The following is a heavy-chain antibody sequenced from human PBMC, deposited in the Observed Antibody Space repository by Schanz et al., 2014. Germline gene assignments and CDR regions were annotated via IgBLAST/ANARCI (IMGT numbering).Heavy chain of an antibody. Sequence: EVQLLESGGGLVQPGESLRLSCAASGFTFTTYAMTWVRQAPGKGLEWVATISGSSENTYYADSVKGRVTISRDNSRNTLFLQMRNLRADDTALYYCAKGKSEVRGIILDYWGQGTMVVVSS. D-gene: IGHD3-10*01. CDR2: ISGSSENT. CDR3: AKGKSEVRGIILDY. J-gene: IGHJ4*02. V-gene: IGHV3-23*01. CDR1: GFTFTTYA.